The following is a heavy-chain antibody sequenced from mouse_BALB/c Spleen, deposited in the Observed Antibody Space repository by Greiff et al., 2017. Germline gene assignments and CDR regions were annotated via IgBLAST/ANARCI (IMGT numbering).Heavy chain of an antibody. CDR1: GFNIKDTY. Sequence: EVQLQQSGAELVKPGASVKLSCTASGFNIKDTYMHWVKQRPEQGLEWIGRIDPANGNTKYDPKFQGKATITADTSSNTAYLQLSSLTSEDTAVYDCARDYYADYWGQGTTLTVSS. V-gene: IGHV14-3*02. J-gene: IGHJ2*01. D-gene: IGHD1-1*01. CDR3: ARDYYADY. CDR2: IDPANGNT.